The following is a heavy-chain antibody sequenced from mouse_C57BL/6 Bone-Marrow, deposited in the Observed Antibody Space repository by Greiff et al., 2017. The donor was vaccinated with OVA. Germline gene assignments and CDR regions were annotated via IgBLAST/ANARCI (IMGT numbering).Heavy chain of an antibody. J-gene: IGHJ2*01. Sequence: VQLQESGAELVRPGASVTLSCKASGYTFIDYEMHWVKQTPVHGLEWIGAIDPETGGTAYNQKFKGKAILTADKSSSTAYMELRSLTSEDSAVYYCTNLGYYFDYWGQGTTLTVSS. V-gene: IGHV1-15*01. CDR3: TNLGYYFDY. CDR2: IDPETGGT. CDR1: GYTFIDYE. D-gene: IGHD4-1*01.